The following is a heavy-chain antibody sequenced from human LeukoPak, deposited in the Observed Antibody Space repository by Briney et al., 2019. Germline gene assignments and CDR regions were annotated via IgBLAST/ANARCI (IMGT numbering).Heavy chain of an antibody. CDR3: ARLITDPYYYYGMDV. J-gene: IGHJ6*02. D-gene: IGHD3-10*01. CDR2: IIPIFGTA. Sequence: SVKVSCKASGGTFSGYAISWVRQAPGQGLEWMGGIIPIFGTANYAQKFQGRVTITADESTSTAYMELSSLRSEDTAVYYCARLITDPYYYYGMDVWGQGTTVTVSS. V-gene: IGHV1-69*01. CDR1: GGTFSGYA.